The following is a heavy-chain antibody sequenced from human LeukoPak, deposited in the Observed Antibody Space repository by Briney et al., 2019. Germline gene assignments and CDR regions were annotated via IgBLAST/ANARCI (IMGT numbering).Heavy chain of an antibody. D-gene: IGHD3-22*01. V-gene: IGHV4-61*02. Sequence: SETLSLTCTVSGDSISSGDYYWSWIRQPAGKGLEWIGRISSSGSTNYNPSLKSRVTVSVDTSKNQFSLKLSSVTAADTAVYFCARGPYSYDSSGAFDIWGQGTMVTVSS. CDR3: ARGPYSYDSSGAFDI. CDR1: GDSISSGDYY. J-gene: IGHJ3*02. CDR2: ISSSGST.